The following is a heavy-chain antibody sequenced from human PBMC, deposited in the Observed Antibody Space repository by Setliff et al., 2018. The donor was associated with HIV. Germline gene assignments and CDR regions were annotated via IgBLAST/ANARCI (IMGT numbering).Heavy chain of an antibody. D-gene: IGHD6-13*01. J-gene: IGHJ4*02. CDR3: ARPRLYSNALEY. CDR2: IYSSGDT. CDR1: GFTFSSYC. V-gene: IGHV3-66*02. Sequence: GGSLRLSCVASGFTFSSYCMDWFRQAPGKGLEWVSSIYSSGDTYHADSVKGRFTLSRDNSKNTVYLQMNSLRLEDTAVYYCARPRLYSNALEYWGQGTLVTVSS.